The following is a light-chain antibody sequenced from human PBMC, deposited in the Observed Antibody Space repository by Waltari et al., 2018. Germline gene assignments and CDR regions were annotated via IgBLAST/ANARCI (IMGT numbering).Light chain of an antibody. J-gene: IGLJ2*01. CDR3: CSDAGSHVV. Sequence: QSALTQPASVSGSPGQSITISCTGTSSDIGSYNLVSWYQQHPGKAPKLMIYEGIKRPSGVSNRFAGSKSGNTASLTISGLQAEDEADYYCCSDAGSHVVFGGGTKLTVL. CDR1: SSDIGSYNL. CDR2: EGI. V-gene: IGLV2-23*01.